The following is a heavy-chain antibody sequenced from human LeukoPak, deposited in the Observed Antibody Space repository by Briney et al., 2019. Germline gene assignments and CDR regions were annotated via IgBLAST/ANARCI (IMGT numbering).Heavy chain of an antibody. Sequence: PGGSLRLSCAASGFTFSSYWMYWVRQAPGKGLVWVSRINSDGISTNYADSVKGRFTISRDNAKNTLYLQMNSLRAEDTAVYYCARAGYSSSWYTVDYWGQGTLVTVSS. CDR1: GFTFSSYW. CDR3: ARAGYSSSWYTVDY. CDR2: INSDGIST. D-gene: IGHD6-13*01. J-gene: IGHJ4*02. V-gene: IGHV3-74*01.